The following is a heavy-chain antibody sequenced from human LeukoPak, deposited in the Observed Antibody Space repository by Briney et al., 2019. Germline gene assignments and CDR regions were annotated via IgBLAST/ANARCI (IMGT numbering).Heavy chain of an antibody. J-gene: IGHJ4*02. V-gene: IGHV3-21*01. CDR3: ARDGSAIAAAGTVDY. CDR1: GFTFSTHS. Sequence: GGSLRLSCAASGFTFSTHSMNWVRQAPGKGLEWVSSISTSSSYIYYADSVKGRFTISRDNAKNSLYLQMNSLRAEDTAVYYCARDGSAIAAAGTVDYWGQGTLVTVSS. CDR2: ISTSSSYI. D-gene: IGHD6-13*01.